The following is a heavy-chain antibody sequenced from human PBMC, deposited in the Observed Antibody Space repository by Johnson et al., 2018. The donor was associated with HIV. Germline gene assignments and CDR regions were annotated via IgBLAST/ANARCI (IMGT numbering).Heavy chain of an antibody. V-gene: IGHV3-30*04. CDR1: GFTFSSYA. Sequence: VQLVESGGGVVQPGRSLRLSCAASGFTFSSYAMHWVRQAPGKGLEWVAVISYDGSNKYYADSGKGRFTISRDNSKNTLYLQMNSLRAEDTAVYYWAREGRLGSYLGGVAFDIWGQGTMVSVSS. CDR3: AREGRLGSYLGGVAFDI. D-gene: IGHD1-26*01. J-gene: IGHJ3*02. CDR2: ISYDGSNK.